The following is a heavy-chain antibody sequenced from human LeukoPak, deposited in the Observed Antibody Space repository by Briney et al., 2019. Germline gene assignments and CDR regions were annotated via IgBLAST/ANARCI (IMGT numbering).Heavy chain of an antibody. CDR1: GGSISSYY. J-gene: IGHJ3*02. CDR2: IYYSGST. Sequence: SETLSLTCTVSGGSISSYYGSWIRQPPGEGLEWIGYIYYSGSTNYNPSLKSRVTISVDTSKNQFSLKLSSVTAADTAVYYCARDQSDSSGWFGDAFDIWGQGKMVTVSS. CDR3: ARDQSDSSGWFGDAFDI. D-gene: IGHD6-19*01. V-gene: IGHV4-59*01.